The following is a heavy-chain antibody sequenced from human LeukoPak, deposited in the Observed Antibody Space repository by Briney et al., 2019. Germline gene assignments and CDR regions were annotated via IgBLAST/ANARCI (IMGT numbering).Heavy chain of an antibody. Sequence: GESLKISCKGSAYSFTNYWISWVRQMPGKGLEWMGGIDPGDSQTNYSPSFQGHVTISADKSISTAYLQWSSLKASDTAMYYCARHSSVLNSFDPWGQGTLVTVSS. CDR2: IDPGDSQT. CDR1: AYSFTNYW. V-gene: IGHV5-10-1*01. J-gene: IGHJ5*02. CDR3: ARHSSVLNSFDP. D-gene: IGHD3-22*01.